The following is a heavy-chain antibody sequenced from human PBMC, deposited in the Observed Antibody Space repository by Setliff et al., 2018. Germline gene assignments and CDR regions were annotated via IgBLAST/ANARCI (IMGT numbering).Heavy chain of an antibody. Sequence: GSLRLSCAASGFTLSSYAMSWVRQAPGRGLEWVSVISASGYTTHYADSVKGRFTISRDNSKNTLYLQMNSLGVENTALYFCATRTRGSYYDLWGQGTLVTVSS. V-gene: IGHV3-23*01. CDR2: ISASGYTT. CDR3: ATRTRGSYYDL. J-gene: IGHJ5*02. D-gene: IGHD3-10*01. CDR1: GFTLSSYA.